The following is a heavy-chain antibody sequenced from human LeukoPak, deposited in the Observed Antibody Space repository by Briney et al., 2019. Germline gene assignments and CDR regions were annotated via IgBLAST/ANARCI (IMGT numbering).Heavy chain of an antibody. V-gene: IGHV4-39*07. CDR2: IYYSGST. CDR1: GGSISSSSYY. Sequence: SETLSLTCTVSGGSISSSSYYWGWIRQPPGKGLKWIGSIYYSGSTYYNPSLKSRVTISVDTSKNQFSLKLSSVTAADTAVYYCARKTWELLNYYYYYMDVWGKGTTVTVSS. J-gene: IGHJ6*03. D-gene: IGHD1-26*01. CDR3: ARKTWELLNYYYYYMDV.